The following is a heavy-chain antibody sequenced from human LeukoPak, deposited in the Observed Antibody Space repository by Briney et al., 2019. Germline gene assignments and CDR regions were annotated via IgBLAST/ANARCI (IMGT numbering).Heavy chain of an antibody. V-gene: IGHV4-34*01. CDR2: INHSGST. CDR3: ARGDIVLMVYAPSAGFNY. J-gene: IGHJ4*02. Sequence: SETLSLTCAVYGGSFSGYYWSWIRQPPGRGLEWIGEINHSGSTNYNPSLKSRVTISVDTSKNQFSLKLSSVTAADTAVYYCARGDIVLMVYAPSAGFNYWGQGTLVTVSS. CDR1: GGSFSGYY. D-gene: IGHD2-8*01.